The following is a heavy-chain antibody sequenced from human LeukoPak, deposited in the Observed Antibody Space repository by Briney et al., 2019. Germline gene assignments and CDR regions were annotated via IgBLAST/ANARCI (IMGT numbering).Heavy chain of an antibody. Sequence: GGSLRLSXAASGFTFSTYWMSWVRQARGKGLEWVANIKQDGSEKYYVDSVKGRFTITRDNTKNSLYLQMNSLRAEDTAVYYCARDIDGYYYGTIGSFLWFDYWGQGAQVTVSS. CDR2: IKQDGSEK. V-gene: IGHV3-7*01. CDR3: ARDIDGYYYGTIGSFLWFDY. J-gene: IGHJ4*02. CDR1: GFTFSTYW. D-gene: IGHD3-22*01.